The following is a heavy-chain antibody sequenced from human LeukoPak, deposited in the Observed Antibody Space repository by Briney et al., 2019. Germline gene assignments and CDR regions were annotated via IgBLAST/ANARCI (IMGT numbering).Heavy chain of an antibody. CDR2: INHSGST. J-gene: IGHJ4*02. CDR3: ARGYQMAYYYDSSGYLFDY. D-gene: IGHD3-22*01. Sequence: SETLSLTCAVYGGSFSGYYWSWIRQPPGKGLEWIGEINHSGSTNYNPSLKSRVTISVDTSKNQFSLKLSSVTAADTAVYYCARGYQMAYYYDSSGYLFDYWGQGTLVTVSS. CDR1: GGSFSGYY. V-gene: IGHV4-34*01.